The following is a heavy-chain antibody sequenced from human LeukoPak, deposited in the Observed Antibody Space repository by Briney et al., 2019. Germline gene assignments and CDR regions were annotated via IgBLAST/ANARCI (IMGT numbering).Heavy chain of an antibody. CDR2: INPNSGGT. Sequence: ASVKVSCKASGYTFTGYYMHWVRQAPGQGLEWMGWINPNSGGTNYAQKFQGRVTMTRDTSISTAYMELSRLRSDDTAVYYCARAVIVSASLMGGYYYYMDVWGTGTTVTVSS. V-gene: IGHV1-2*02. CDR3: ARAVIVSASLMGGYYYYMDV. J-gene: IGHJ6*03. D-gene: IGHD2-2*01. CDR1: GYTFTGYY.